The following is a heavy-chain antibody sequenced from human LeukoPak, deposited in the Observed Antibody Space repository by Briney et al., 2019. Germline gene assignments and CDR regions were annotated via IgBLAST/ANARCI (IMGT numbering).Heavy chain of an antibody. D-gene: IGHD3-22*01. CDR3: ARDFFHSSDSRPFDY. Sequence: KVGGSLRLSCAASGFTFGAYTINWVRQAPGKGLEWVSCIFSRSESILYADSVKGRFIISRDNAKNSPYLQMDSLRVEDTAVYYCARDFFHSSDSRPFDYWGQGTLVTVSS. J-gene: IGHJ4*02. CDR1: GFTFGAYT. CDR2: IFSRSESI. V-gene: IGHV3-21*01.